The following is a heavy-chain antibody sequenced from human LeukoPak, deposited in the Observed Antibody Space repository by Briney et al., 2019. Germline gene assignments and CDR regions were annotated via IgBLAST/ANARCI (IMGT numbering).Heavy chain of an antibody. CDR2: VYYSGST. J-gene: IGHJ3*02. CDR3: ARLGAVSDAFDI. Sequence: SETLSLTCTVSGGSISSYYWSWIRQPPGKGLEWLGYVYYSGSTNYNPSLKSRVTISVDTSKKQFSLKVTPVTAADTAVYYCARLGAVSDAFDIWGQGTMVTVSS. CDR1: GGSISSYY. V-gene: IGHV4-59*08. D-gene: IGHD3-16*01.